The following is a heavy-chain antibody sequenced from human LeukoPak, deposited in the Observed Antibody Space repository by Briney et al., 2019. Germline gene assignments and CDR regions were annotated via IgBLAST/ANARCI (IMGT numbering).Heavy chain of an antibody. CDR1: GYTFTSYC. D-gene: IGHD3-10*01. Sequence: ASVKVSCKASGYTFTSYCISWVRQAPGQGLEWMGWINPNSGNTNYAQKFQGRVTMTTDTSTSTAYMELRRLRSDDTAVYYCARELWFGELFGYWGQGTLVNVSS. J-gene: IGHJ4*02. CDR3: ARELWFGELFGY. CDR2: INPNSGNT. V-gene: IGHV1-18*01.